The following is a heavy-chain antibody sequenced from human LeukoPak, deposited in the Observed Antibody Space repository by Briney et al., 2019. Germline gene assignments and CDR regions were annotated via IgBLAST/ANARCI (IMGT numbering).Heavy chain of an antibody. V-gene: IGHV4-34*01. D-gene: IGHD3-16*01. J-gene: IGHJ3*02. CDR2: INHSGRI. Sequence: SETLSLTCAVYGGSFSGYYWSWIRQPPGKGLEWIGEINHSGRIQYNPSLKSRVTISVDTSKTQFSLNLSSVAAADTAVYYCARVPGIVITHYAFDIWGQGTMVTVSS. CDR1: GGSFSGYY. CDR3: ARVPGIVITHYAFDI.